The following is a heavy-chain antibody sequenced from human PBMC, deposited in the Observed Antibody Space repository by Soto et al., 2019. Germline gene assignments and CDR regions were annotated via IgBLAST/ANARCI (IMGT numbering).Heavy chain of an antibody. Sequence: QITLKESGPTLVKPTQTLTLTCTFSGFSLTTDRVGVGWIRQPPGEALEWLAVIYWDDSKTYRPSLESRLTITKDTSKIPLALTKTNMDSLDTATYYCAHAYGGRSLYWGQGTLVTVSS. V-gene: IGHV2-5*02. CDR1: GFSLTTDRVG. CDR3: AHAYGGRSLY. CDR2: IYWDDSK. D-gene: IGHD1-26*01. J-gene: IGHJ4*02.